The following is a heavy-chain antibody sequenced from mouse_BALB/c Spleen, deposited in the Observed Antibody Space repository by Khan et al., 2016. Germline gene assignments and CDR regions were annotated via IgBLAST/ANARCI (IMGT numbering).Heavy chain of an antibody. D-gene: IGHD2-12*01. CDR1: GYTFTTAG. Sequence: QIQLVQSGPELKKPGETVRISCKASGYTFTTAGMQWVQKMPGTGLMWIGWLTTHSGVPQYAEDFKGRFACSLETTVRVAYLQIRNLNPEDTATYFCARSYSAYALDYLGQGTSVTVSS. J-gene: IGHJ4*01. CDR3: ARSYSAYALDY. V-gene: IGHV9-4*02. CDR2: LTTHSGVP.